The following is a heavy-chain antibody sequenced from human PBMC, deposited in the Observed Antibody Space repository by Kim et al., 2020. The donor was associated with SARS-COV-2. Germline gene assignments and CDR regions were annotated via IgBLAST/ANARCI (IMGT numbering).Heavy chain of an antibody. CDR1: GGSISSSSYY. V-gene: IGHV4-39*01. CDR3: ATQNSVGGYVSYYYYGMDV. Sequence: SETLSLTCTVSGGSISSSSYYWGWIRQPPGKGLEWIGSIYYSGSTYYNPSLKSRVTISVDTSKNQFSLKLSSVTAADTAVYYCATQNSVGGYVSYYYYGMDVWGQGTTVTVSS. CDR2: IYYSGST. J-gene: IGHJ6*02. D-gene: IGHD6-25*01.